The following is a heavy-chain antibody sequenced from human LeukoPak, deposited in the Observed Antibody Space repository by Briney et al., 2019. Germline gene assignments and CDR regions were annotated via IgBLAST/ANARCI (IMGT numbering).Heavy chain of an antibody. CDR2: IYYSGST. V-gene: IGHV4-31*03. D-gene: IGHD3-3*01. Sequence: PSETLSLTCTVSGGSISSGGYSWSWIRQHPGKGLEWIGYIYYSGSTYYNPSLKSRVTISVDTSKNQFSLKLSSVTAADTAVYYCARESGYGYYDFCSGYYVDYWGQGTLVTVSS. J-gene: IGHJ4*02. CDR3: ARESGYGYYDFCSGYYVDY. CDR1: GGSISSGGYS.